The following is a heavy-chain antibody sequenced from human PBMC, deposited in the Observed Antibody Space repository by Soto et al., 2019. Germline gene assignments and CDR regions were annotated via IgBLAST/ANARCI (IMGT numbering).Heavy chain of an antibody. CDR1: GGSVSSGSYY. D-gene: IGHD5-18*01. V-gene: IGHV4-61*01. Sequence: QVQLQESGPGLVKPSETLSLTCTVSGGSVSSGSYYWSWIRQPPGKGLEWIGYIYYSGSTNYNPSLKSRVTISVDTSKNQCSLKLSSVTAADTAVYYCAMMHGGYSYGYPYYYYGMDVWGQGTTVTVSS. CDR2: IYYSGST. CDR3: AMMHGGYSYGYPYYYYGMDV. J-gene: IGHJ6*02.